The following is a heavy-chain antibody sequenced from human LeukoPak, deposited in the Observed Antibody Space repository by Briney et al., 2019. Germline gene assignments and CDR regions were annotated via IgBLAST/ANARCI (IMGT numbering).Heavy chain of an antibody. CDR1: RDSVSSNSAA. V-gene: IGHV6-1*01. J-gene: IGHJ3*02. Sequence: SQTLSLTCAISRDSVSSNSAAWNWIRQSPSRGLDWLVRTYYRSKWYNDYAVSVKSRITINPDTSKNQFSLQLNSVTPEDTAVYYCARVSGYSSNNHYDAFAIWGQRTMVTVSS. D-gene: IGHD6-13*01. CDR2: TYYRSKWYN. CDR3: ARVSGYSSNNHYDAFAI.